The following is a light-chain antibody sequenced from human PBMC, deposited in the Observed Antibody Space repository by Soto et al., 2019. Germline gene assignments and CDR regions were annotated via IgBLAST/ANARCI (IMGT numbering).Light chain of an antibody. CDR1: QSVGSSY. J-gene: IGKJ1*01. CDR3: HQYGSSPQT. Sequence: EIVLTQSPGTMSLSPGDRTTLSCRASQSVGSSYLAWYQQKPGQAPRLLIYGASSRGTGIPDRFSGGGSGTDFTLTISRLEPEDFAVYYCHQYGSSPQTFGQGTRVEIK. CDR2: GAS. V-gene: IGKV3-20*01.